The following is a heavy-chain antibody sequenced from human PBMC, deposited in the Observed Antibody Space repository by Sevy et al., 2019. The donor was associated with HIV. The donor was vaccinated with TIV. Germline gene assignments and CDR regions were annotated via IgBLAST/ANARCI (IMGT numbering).Heavy chain of an antibody. CDR2: ISTFNGDT. D-gene: IGHD1-26*01. J-gene: IGHJ1*01. CDR1: GCRFMSYG. CDR3: ARAPSGSQGPGQYFHY. V-gene: IGHV1-18*01. Sequence: ASVKVSCKTSGCRFMSYGISWVRQAPGQGLEWMGWISTFNGDTNAAPKLQGRVTMTTDTSTSTGYMELRSLRSDDTAVYYCARAPSGSQGPGQYFHYWGQGTLVTVSS.